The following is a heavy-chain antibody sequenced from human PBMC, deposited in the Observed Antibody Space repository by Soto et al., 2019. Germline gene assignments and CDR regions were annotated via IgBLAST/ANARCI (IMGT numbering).Heavy chain of an antibody. CDR2: ISDDGSNK. J-gene: IGHJ1*01. D-gene: IGHD1-26*01. V-gene: IGHV3-30*14. CDR3: ARDQYRYYPGYLQH. CDR1: GFTFSNYA. Sequence: QVQLVESGGGVVQPGRSLRLSCAASGFTFSNYAMHWVRQAPGKGLEWVAIISDDGSNKYYADSVKGRFTISRDNSKNTLYLQKKRLRPEDTAGYYCARDQYRYYPGYLQHWGQGTLVTVSS.